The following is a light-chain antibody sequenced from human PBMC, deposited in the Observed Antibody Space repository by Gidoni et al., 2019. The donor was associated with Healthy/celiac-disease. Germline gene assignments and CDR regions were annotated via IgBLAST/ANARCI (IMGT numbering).Light chain of an antibody. CDR2: SNN. J-gene: IGLJ3*02. CDR3: AAWDDSLWV. CDR1: SPNIGSNT. Sequence: FLLTPPPSASGTPGQRATISCSGSSPNIGSNTVNWYQQLPGTAPKLLIYSNNQRPSGVPDRFSGSKSGTSASLAISGLQSEDEADYYCAAWDDSLWVFGGGTKLTVL. V-gene: IGLV1-44*01.